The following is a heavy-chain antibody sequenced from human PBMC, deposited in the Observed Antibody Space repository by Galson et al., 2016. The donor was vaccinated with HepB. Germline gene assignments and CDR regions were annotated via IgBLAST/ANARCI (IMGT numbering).Heavy chain of an antibody. V-gene: IGHV4-31*03. Sequence: TLSLTCTVSGSSISSGGYYWSWIRQHPGKGLEWIGYIYYSGSTYYNPSLKSRVTISVDTSKNQFSLKLSPVTAADTAVYYCAMGPCSSTSCFWDPYFDYWGQGTLVTVSS. D-gene: IGHD2-2*01. J-gene: IGHJ4*02. CDR2: IYYSGST. CDR3: AMGPCSSTSCFWDPYFDY. CDR1: GSSISSGGYY.